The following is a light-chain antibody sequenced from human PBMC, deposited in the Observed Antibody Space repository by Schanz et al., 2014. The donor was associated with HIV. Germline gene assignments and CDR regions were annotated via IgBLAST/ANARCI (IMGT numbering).Light chain of an antibody. CDR2: WAS. CDR1: QSVLYSSNNKNY. J-gene: IGKJ1*01. V-gene: IGKV4-1*01. Sequence: DIVMTQSPDSLAVSLGERATINCKSSQSVLYSSNNKNYLAWYQQKPGQPPKLLIYWASTRESGVPDRFSGSGSGTDFTLTISRLEPEDFAVYYCQQYSSSPRTFGQGTKVEI. CDR3: QQYSSSPRT.